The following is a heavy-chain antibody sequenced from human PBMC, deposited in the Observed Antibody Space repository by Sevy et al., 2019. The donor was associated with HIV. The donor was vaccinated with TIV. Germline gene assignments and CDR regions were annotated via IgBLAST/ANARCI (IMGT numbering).Heavy chain of an antibody. Sequence: AAVKVSCKASGYTFTGYYMHWVGQAPGQGLEWMGWINPNSGGTNYAQKFQGRVTMTRDTSISTAYMELSRLRSDDTAVYYRARDGHYDSSGHYFGVGAFDIWGQGTLVTVSS. CDR2: INPNSGGT. CDR1: GYTFTGYY. D-gene: IGHD3-22*01. J-gene: IGHJ3*02. V-gene: IGHV1-2*02. CDR3: ARDGHYDSSGHYFGVGAFDI.